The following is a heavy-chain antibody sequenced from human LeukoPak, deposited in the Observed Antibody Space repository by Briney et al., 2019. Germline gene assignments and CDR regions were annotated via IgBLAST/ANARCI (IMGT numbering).Heavy chain of an antibody. CDR3: ARVQYYYGSGSYGFFDC. CDR2: SNPSGGST. Sequence: ASVKVCCKASGYTFTSYFMHWVRQAPGQGLEWMGISNPSGGSTTYAQKFQGRVTMTRDTSTSTVYMELSSLRSEDTAVYYCARVQYYYGSGSYGFFDCWGQGTLVTVAS. J-gene: IGHJ4*02. D-gene: IGHD3-10*01. CDR1: GYTFTSYF. V-gene: IGHV1-46*01.